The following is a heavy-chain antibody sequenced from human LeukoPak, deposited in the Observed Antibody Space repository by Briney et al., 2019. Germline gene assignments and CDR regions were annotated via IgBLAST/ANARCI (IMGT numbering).Heavy chain of an antibody. D-gene: IGHD3-16*01. CDR3: ARGRRGLIVHEQGIFDY. CDR1: GGTFSSYA. Sequence: SVEVSCKASGGTFSSYAISWVRQAPGQGLEWMGGIIPIFGTANYAQKFQGRVTITADESTSTAYMELSSLRSEDTAVYYCARGRRGLIVHEQGIFDYWGQGTLVTVSS. CDR2: IIPIFGTA. V-gene: IGHV1-69*01. J-gene: IGHJ4*02.